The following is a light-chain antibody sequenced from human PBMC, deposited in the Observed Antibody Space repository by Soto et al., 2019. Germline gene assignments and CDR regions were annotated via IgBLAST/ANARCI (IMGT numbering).Light chain of an antibody. CDR1: QSISSW. Sequence: DIQMTQSPSTLSASVGDRVTITCRASQSISSWLAWYQQKPGKAPKLLIYDASSLESGVPSRFSGSGSGTEFTLTISSLQPDDFATYYCQQKYSYSPETFGQGTKVDIK. CDR2: DAS. V-gene: IGKV1-5*01. CDR3: QQKYSYSPET. J-gene: IGKJ1*01.